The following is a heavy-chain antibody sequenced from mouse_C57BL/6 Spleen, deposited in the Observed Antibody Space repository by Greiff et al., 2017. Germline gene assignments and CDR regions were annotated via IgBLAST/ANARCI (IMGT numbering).Heavy chain of an antibody. D-gene: IGHD1-1*01. Sequence: QVQLQQSGAELVRPGTSVKVSCKASGYAFTNYLIEWVKQRPGQGLEWIGVINPGSGGTNYNEKFKGKATLTADNSSSTAYMQLSSLTSEDSAVYFCARSSSPYYAMDYWGQGTSVTVSS. V-gene: IGHV1-54*01. CDR3: ARSSSPYYAMDY. CDR2: INPGSGGT. J-gene: IGHJ4*01. CDR1: GYAFTNYL.